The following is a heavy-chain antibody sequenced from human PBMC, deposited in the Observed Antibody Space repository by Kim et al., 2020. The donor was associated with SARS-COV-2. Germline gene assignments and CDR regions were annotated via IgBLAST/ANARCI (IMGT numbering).Heavy chain of an antibody. CDR3: ARALKYQLLELIDY. Sequence: ASVMVACKASGYTFTGYYMHWVRQAPGQGLEWMGWINPNSGGTNYAQKFQGRVTMTRDTSISTAYMELSRLRSDDTAVYYCARALKYQLLELIDYWGQGTLVTVSS. CDR1: GYTFTGYY. CDR2: INPNSGGT. D-gene: IGHD2-2*01. J-gene: IGHJ4*02. V-gene: IGHV1-2*02.